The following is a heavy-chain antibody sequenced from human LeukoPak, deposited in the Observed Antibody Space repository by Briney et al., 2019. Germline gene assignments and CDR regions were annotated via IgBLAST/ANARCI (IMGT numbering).Heavy chain of an antibody. D-gene: IGHD3-16*02. CDR2: ISPSSSYI. Sequence: PGGSLRLSCAASGFSFSDNSMTWVRQAPGKGLEWVSSISPSSSYIFYSDSLKGRFTISRDNAKNSLYLQMNSLRVEDTAVYYCVRHRTASDYWGLEPWSPSPQ. CDR3: VRHRTASDY. J-gene: IGHJ4*01. V-gene: IGHV3-21*01. CDR1: GFSFSDNS.